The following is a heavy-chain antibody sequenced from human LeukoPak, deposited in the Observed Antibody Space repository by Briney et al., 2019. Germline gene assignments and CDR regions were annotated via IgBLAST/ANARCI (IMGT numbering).Heavy chain of an antibody. J-gene: IGHJ3*02. CDR1: GFTFSSYA. CDR3: ARPMGADGAFDI. CDR2: ISYDGSNK. V-gene: IGHV3-30-3*01. D-gene: IGHD1-26*01. Sequence: GGSLRLSCAASGFTFSSYAMHWVRQAPGKGLEWVAVISYDGSNKYYADSVKVRFTISRDNSKNTLYLQMNSLRAEDTAVYYCARPMGADGAFDIWGQGTMVTVSS.